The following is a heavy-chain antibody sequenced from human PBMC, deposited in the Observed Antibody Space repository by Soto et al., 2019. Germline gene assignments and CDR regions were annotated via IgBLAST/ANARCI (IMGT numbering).Heavy chain of an antibody. CDR1: GYSFTSYW. J-gene: IGHJ6*02. D-gene: IGHD2-2*01. V-gene: IGHV5-51*01. CDR3: ARAGYCSSTSCQSGYYYYGMDV. CDR2: IYPGDSDT. Sequence: GESLKISCKGSGYSFTSYWIGWVRQMPGKGLEWMGIIYPGDSDTRYSPSFQGQVTISADKSISTAYLQWSSLKASDTAMYYCARAGYCSSTSCQSGYYYYGMDVWGQGTTVTVSS.